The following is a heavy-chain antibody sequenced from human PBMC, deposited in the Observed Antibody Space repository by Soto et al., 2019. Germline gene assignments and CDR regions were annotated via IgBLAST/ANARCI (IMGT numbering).Heavy chain of an antibody. V-gene: IGHV5-51*01. CDR1: RYSFTSYW. CDR3: ARQGGLGSSHYYYGMDV. Sequence: PGESLKISCNGSRYSFTSYWIGWVLHMPGKGLEWMGIIYPGDSDTGYSPSFQGQVTISADKSISTAYLQWGSLKASDTAMYYCARQGGLGSSHYYYGMDVWGQGTTVTVSS. J-gene: IGHJ6*02. D-gene: IGHD6-6*01. CDR2: IYPGDSDT.